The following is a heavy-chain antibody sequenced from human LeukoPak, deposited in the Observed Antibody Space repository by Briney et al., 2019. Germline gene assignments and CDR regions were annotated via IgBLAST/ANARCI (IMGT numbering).Heavy chain of an antibody. D-gene: IGHD1-26*01. V-gene: IGHV1-18*01. CDR2: ISPFNGNT. Sequence: GASVKVSCKASGYIFSTYGISWVRQAPGQGLEWMAWISPFNGNTNYAQNLQGRVTMTTDTSTSTVYMELRSLRSDDTAVYYCARDLYSGPSGYWGQGTLVTVSS. CDR3: ARDLYSGPSGY. CDR1: GYIFSTYG. J-gene: IGHJ4*02.